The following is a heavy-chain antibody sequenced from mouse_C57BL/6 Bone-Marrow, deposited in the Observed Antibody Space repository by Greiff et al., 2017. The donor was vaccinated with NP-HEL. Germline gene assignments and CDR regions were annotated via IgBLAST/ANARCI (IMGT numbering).Heavy chain of an antibody. J-gene: IGHJ2*01. CDR2: IDPANGNT. Sequence: EVQLQQSVAELVRPGASVKLSCTASGFNIKNTCMHWVKQRPEQGLEWIGRIDPANGNTKYASKFQGKATITADTSSNTAYLQLSSLTSEDTAIYYCARGEYGLRRTFDYWGQGTTLTVSS. CDR3: ARGEYGLRRTFDY. V-gene: IGHV14-3*01. D-gene: IGHD2-12*01. CDR1: GFNIKNTC.